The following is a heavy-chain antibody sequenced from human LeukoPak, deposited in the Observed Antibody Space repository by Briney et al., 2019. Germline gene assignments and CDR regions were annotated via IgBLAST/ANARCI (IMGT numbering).Heavy chain of an antibody. D-gene: IGHD1-26*01. CDR3: AKEWRLGGSDFLDY. J-gene: IGHJ4*02. V-gene: IGHV3-23*01. Sequence: GGSLRLSCAASGFTFSDYAMRWVRQAPGKGLEWVSSISGSGDSAYYADSVQGRFTISRDNSKYTLYLQMNSLSPEDTAVYDCAKEWRLGGSDFLDYWGQGTLVTVSS. CDR2: ISGSGDSA. CDR1: GFTFSDYA.